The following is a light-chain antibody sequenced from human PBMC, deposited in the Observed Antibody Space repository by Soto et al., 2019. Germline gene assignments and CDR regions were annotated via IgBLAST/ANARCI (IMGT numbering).Light chain of an antibody. CDR3: LHHHNFPIT. CDR2: DAS. CDR1: QGISNH. V-gene: IGKV1-17*03. J-gene: IGKJ5*01. Sequence: DIPMTQSPSAMSASVGDKVTITCRASQGISNHLVWFQQKPVQVPKRLIYDASVLQPGVSSRFSGSGSGTDCTLTSISLQPEDFATYYCLHHHNFPITFGQGTRLE.